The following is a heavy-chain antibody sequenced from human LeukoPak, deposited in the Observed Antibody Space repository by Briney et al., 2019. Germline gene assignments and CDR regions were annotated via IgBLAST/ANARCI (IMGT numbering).Heavy chain of an antibody. CDR1: GFTFSSYW. CDR2: ITASGTAM. V-gene: IGHV3-48*02. Sequence: GGSLRLSCAASGFTFSSYWMSWVRQAPGKGLEWVSHITASGTAMFYADSVKGRFTISRDNAKNSLYLQMNSLRDEDTAVYYCASSGSYRFDYWGQGTLVTVSS. D-gene: IGHD1-26*01. J-gene: IGHJ4*02. CDR3: ASSGSYRFDY.